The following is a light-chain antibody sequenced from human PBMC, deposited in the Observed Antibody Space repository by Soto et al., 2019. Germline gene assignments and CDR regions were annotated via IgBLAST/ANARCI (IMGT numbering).Light chain of an antibody. CDR1: QGVTSSY. CDR2: GAS. Sequence: EIVLTQSPGTLSLSPGESATLSCRAGQGVTSSYLAWYQQKPGQAPRLLIYGASSRAAGIPDRFSGSVSGTDFTLTISRLEPGDFAVYFCQQYGSSPPITFGQGTRLEIK. CDR3: QQYGSSPPIT. V-gene: IGKV3-20*01. J-gene: IGKJ5*01.